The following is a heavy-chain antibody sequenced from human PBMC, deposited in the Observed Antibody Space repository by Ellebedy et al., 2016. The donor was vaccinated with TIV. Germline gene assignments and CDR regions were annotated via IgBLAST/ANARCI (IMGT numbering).Heavy chain of an antibody. Sequence: SETLSLTXAVYGGSFSGYYWSWIRQPPGKGLEWIGEINHSGSTNYNPSLTSRVTISVDTSKNQFSLKLRSVTAADTAVYYCARKVRLGYGVIKFDPWGQGTLVTVSS. J-gene: IGHJ5*02. D-gene: IGHD3-22*01. CDR3: ARKVRLGYGVIKFDP. V-gene: IGHV4-34*01. CDR1: GGSFSGYY. CDR2: INHSGST.